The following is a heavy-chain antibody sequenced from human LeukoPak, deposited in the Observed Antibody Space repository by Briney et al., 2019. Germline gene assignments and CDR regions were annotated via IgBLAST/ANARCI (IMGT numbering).Heavy chain of an antibody. CDR2: IASDGSST. Sequence: GGSLRLSCAASGFTFSSYWMNWVRQAPGKGLVWVSRIASDGSSTTYADSVKGRFSISRDNAKNTLYLQMNSLRVEDTAVYYCARGPYYYGSGSYSSLDFDYWGQGTLVTVSS. D-gene: IGHD3-10*01. V-gene: IGHV3-74*01. CDR3: ARGPYYYGSGSYSSLDFDY. CDR1: GFTFSSYW. J-gene: IGHJ4*02.